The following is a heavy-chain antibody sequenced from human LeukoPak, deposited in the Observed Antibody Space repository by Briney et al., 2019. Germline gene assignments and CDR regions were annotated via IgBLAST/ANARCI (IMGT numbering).Heavy chain of an antibody. J-gene: IGHJ4*02. V-gene: IGHV3-72*01. CDR2: TRNKANSYNT. CDR1: GFPFSDHY. CDR3: ASPPIYDFWSGYYLH. D-gene: IGHD3-3*01. Sequence: QPGGSLRLSCAGFGFPFSDHYMDWVRQAPGKGLGWVGRTRNKANSYNTEYAPSRQGRLTIPRDDSKNSLYLQMNSLKTEDTAVYYCASPPIYDFWSGYYLHWGQGTLVTVSS.